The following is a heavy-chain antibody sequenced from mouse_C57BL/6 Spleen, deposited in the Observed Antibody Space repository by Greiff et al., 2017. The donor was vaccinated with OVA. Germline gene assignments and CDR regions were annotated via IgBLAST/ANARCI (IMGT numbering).Heavy chain of an antibody. D-gene: IGHD1-1*01. CDR2: IYPRDGST. CDR3: ARKGYYSGSYYYAMDY. J-gene: IGHJ4*01. CDR1: GYTFTDHT. V-gene: IGHV1-78*01. Sequence: QVQLQQSDAELVKPGASVKISCKVSGYTFTDHTIHWMKQRPEQGLEWIGYIYPRDGSTKYNEKFKGKATLTADKSSSTAYMQLNSLTSEDSAVYFCARKGYYSGSYYYAMDYWGQGTSVTVSS.